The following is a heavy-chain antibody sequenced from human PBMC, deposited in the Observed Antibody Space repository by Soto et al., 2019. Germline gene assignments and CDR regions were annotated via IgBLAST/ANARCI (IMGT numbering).Heavy chain of an antibody. J-gene: IGHJ4*02. V-gene: IGHV3-30*04. CDR2: ISHDGRLQ. CDR3: ARDKIQGAPAYLDS. Sequence: QEQLVESGGDVVQPGRSLRLSCAASGFTFNSNAMHWVRQAPGKGLEWVAVISHDGRLQQYTDSVKGRFTISRDDSRNILYLQMNSLRDEDTALYYCARDKIQGAPAYLDSWGQGTVVTVSS. CDR1: GFTFNSNA.